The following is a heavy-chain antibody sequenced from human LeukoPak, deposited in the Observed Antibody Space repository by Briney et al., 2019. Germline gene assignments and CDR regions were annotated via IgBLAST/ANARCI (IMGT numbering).Heavy chain of an antibody. Sequence: GESLRLSCAASGFTFSSYGMHWVHQAPGKGLEWVAVISYDGSNKYYADSVKGRFTISRDNSKNTLYLQMNSLRAEDTAVYYCAKEYYYDSVLDYWGQGTLVTVSS. J-gene: IGHJ4*02. CDR3: AKEYYYDSVLDY. V-gene: IGHV3-30*18. D-gene: IGHD3-22*01. CDR1: GFTFSSYG. CDR2: ISYDGSNK.